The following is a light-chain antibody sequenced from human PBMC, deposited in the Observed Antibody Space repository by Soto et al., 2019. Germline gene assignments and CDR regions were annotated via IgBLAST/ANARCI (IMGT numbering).Light chain of an antibody. CDR2: GAS. Sequence: EIVLTQSPGTLSLSPGERATLSCRASQSVSSNYLAWYQQKPGQAPRLLIYGASNRATGIPDRFSGSGSGTDFTLTISRLEPGDFAVFYCQQYGDPPNTFGQGTRLEIK. J-gene: IGKJ5*01. CDR1: QSVSSNY. CDR3: QQYGDPPNT. V-gene: IGKV3-20*01.